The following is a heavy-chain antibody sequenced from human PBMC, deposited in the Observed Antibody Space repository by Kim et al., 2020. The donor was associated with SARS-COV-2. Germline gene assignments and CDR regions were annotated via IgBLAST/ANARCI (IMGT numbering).Heavy chain of an antibody. J-gene: IGHJ6*02. V-gene: IGHV3-64D*09. Sequence: GGSLRLSCSASGFTFSSYAMHWVRQAPGKGLEYVSAISSNGGSTYYADSVKGRFTISRDNSKNTLYLQMSSLRAEDTAVYYCVKGDWRIAAAEGYGMDVWGQGTTVTVSS. CDR2: ISSNGGST. CDR3: VKGDWRIAAAEGYGMDV. D-gene: IGHD6-6*01. CDR1: GFTFSSYA.